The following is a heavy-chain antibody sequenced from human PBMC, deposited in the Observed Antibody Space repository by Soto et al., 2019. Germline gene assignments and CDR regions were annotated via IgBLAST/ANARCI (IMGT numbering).Heavy chain of an antibody. J-gene: IGHJ4*02. CDR1: GFSIRTHA. D-gene: IGHD6-19*01. V-gene: IGHV3-23*01. CDR3: TRDSSAWPNYFDS. Sequence: GFLRLSCVSSGFSIRTHALTWVRQAPGKGLEWVSSFSGRSGDTYYAASVKGRFTISGDSSKNTVILQMNNLRADDTALYYCTRDSSAWPNYFDSWGQGIEVTVSS. CDR2: FSGRSGDT.